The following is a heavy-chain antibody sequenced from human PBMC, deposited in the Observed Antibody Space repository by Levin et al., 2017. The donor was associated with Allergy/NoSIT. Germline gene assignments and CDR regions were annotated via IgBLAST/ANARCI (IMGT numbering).Heavy chain of an antibody. CDR1: GYTFTGYY. D-gene: IGHD1-14*01. Sequence: RGESLKISCKASGYTFTGYYMHWMRQAPGQRLEWMGWINPNNGDTRYAQNFQGRVTMTRDTSISTAYMELSRLTADDTAVYYCARGPRTGAFDYWRQGPLVTVSS. J-gene: IGHJ4*02. CDR2: INPNNGDT. V-gene: IGHV1-2*02. CDR3: ARGPRTGAFDY.